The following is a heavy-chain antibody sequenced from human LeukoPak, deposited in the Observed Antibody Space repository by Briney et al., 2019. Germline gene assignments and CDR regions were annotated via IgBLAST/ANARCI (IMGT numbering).Heavy chain of an antibody. CDR2: IYYGGST. D-gene: IGHD3-10*01. V-gene: IGHV4-59*01. J-gene: IGHJ6*03. Sequence: SETLSLTCTVSGGSISSYYWSWIRQPPGKGLEWIGYIYYGGSTNYNPSLKSRVTISVDTSKNQFSLKLSSVTAADTAVYYCVRIAITMVRAGNDYYYYYMDVWGKATTVTVSS. CDR1: GGSISSYY. CDR3: VRIAITMVRAGNDYYYYYMDV.